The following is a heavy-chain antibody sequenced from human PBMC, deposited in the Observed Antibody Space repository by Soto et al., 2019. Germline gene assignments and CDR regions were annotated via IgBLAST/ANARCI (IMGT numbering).Heavy chain of an antibody. CDR3: AREVHEYYYDSSGYFDY. CDR2: IIPIFGTA. CDR1: GGTFSSYA. J-gene: IGHJ4*02. V-gene: IGHV1-69*13. Sequence: SVKVSCKASGGTFSSYAISWVRQAPGQGLEWMGGIIPIFGTANYAQKFQGRVTITADESTSTAYMELSSLRSEDTAVYYCAREVHEYYYDSSGYFDYWGQGTLVTVSS. D-gene: IGHD3-22*01.